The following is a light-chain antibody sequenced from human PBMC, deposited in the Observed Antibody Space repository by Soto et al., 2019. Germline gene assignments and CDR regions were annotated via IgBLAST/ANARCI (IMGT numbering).Light chain of an antibody. V-gene: IGKV1-39*01. Sequence: DIQMTQSPLSLYTSVGERVTITCRASQGISTYLNLYQQKPEKASNLLIYGESRLQSGVLSRFSGSGSGTEFSLTIIDLQPEDLATYYCQQSYSFPWTFGEGTKVNIK. CDR2: GES. CDR3: QQSYSFPWT. J-gene: IGKJ1*01. CDR1: QGISTY.